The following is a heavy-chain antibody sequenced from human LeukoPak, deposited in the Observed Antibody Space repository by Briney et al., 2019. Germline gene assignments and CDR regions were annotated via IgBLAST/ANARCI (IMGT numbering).Heavy chain of an antibody. D-gene: IGHD1-26*01. Sequence: VASVKVSCKASGYTFTSYYMHWVRQAPGQGLEWMGWISAYNGNTNYAQKLQGRAIMTTDTSTSTAYMELRSLRSDDTAVYYCASSPLYSGSYYFDYWGQGTLVTVSS. V-gene: IGHV1-18*04. CDR2: ISAYNGNT. J-gene: IGHJ4*02. CDR1: GYTFTSYY. CDR3: ASSPLYSGSYYFDY.